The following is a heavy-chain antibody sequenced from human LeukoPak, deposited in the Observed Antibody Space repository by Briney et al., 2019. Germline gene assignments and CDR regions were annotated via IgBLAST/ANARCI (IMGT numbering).Heavy chain of an antibody. CDR1: GGSFSGYY. J-gene: IGHJ4*02. CDR3: ARVGSGCFDY. V-gene: IGHV4-59*01. CDR2: ISHSGST. Sequence: SETLSLTCAVYGGSFSGYYWSWIRQPAGKGLEYIGHISHSGSTNYNPSLNSRVTISVDTSKNQFSLKLSSVTAADTAVYYCARVGSGCFDYWGQGTLVTVSS. D-gene: IGHD6-19*01.